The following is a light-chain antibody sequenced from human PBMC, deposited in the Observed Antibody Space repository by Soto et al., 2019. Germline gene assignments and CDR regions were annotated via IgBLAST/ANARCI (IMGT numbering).Light chain of an antibody. Sequence: EIVLTQSPGTLSLSPGERATLSCRASQSVASSHLVWYQQKPGQVPRLLIYAAFSRASGTPDRFSGSGSGTDFTLTISRLEPEDFAVYYCQQYGSAPVTFGGGTKVDIK. CDR2: AAF. CDR3: QQYGSAPVT. J-gene: IGKJ4*01. V-gene: IGKV3-20*01. CDR1: QSVASSH.